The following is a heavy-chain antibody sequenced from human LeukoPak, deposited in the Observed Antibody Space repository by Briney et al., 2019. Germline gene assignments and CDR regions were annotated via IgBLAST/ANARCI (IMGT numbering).Heavy chain of an antibody. J-gene: IGHJ4*02. CDR3: ASGLGRAIYYGSGRADY. D-gene: IGHD3-10*01. CDR2: IKQDGSEK. Sequence: TGGSLRLSCAASGFTFSSYWMSWVRQAPGEGLEWVANIKQDGSEKYYVDSVKGRFTISRDNPKNSLYLQMNNLRAEDTAVYYCASGLGRAIYYGSGRADYWGQGTLVTVSS. V-gene: IGHV3-7*01. CDR1: GFTFSSYW.